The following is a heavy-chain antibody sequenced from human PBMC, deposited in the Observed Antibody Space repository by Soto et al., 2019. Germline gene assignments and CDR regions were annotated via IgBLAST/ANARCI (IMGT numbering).Heavy chain of an antibody. Sequence: GESLKISCKGSGYSFTSYWSGWVRQMPGKGVEWMGIIYPGDSDTRYSPSFQGQVTISADKSISTAYLQWSSLKASDTAMYYCARLAYYYGSGSYYLWGYYYCRDVWGQGTTVTV. CDR2: IYPGDSDT. D-gene: IGHD3-10*01. CDR3: ARLAYYYGSGSYYLWGYYYCRDV. CDR1: GYSFTSYW. J-gene: IGHJ6*02. V-gene: IGHV5-51*01.